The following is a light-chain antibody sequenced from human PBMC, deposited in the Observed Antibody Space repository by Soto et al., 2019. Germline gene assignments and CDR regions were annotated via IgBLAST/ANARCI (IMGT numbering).Light chain of an antibody. CDR2: SNN. Sequence: QSVVTQPRSASGTPGQRVTIPCSGSSSNIGSNPVSWYQQLPGTAPKVLIHSNNQRPSGVPDRFSGSKSGTSASLAISGLQSEDEADYSCAAWDDSLNGPVFGGGTKLTVL. CDR3: AAWDDSLNGPV. V-gene: IGLV1-44*01. CDR1: SSNIGSNP. J-gene: IGLJ3*02.